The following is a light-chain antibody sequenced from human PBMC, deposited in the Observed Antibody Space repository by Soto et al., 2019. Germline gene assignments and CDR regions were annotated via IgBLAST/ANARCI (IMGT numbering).Light chain of an antibody. CDR2: SVS. J-gene: IGKJ2*01. Sequence: EIVMTQSPATLSVSPGEGATLSCRASQSVSSDLAWYQQKPGQAPRLLIYSVSTRATGVPARFSGSGSGTEFTLTITSLQSEDFAIYYCQQYTNWPPYTFGQGTRLEIK. V-gene: IGKV3-15*01. CDR1: QSVSSD. CDR3: QQYTNWPPYT.